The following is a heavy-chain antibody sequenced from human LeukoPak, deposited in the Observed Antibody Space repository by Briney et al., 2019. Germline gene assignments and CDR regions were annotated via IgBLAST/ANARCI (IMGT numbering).Heavy chain of an antibody. V-gene: IGHV3-9*01. CDR3: AKDTWDSSGYLSL. Sequence: PGRSLRLSCAASGFTFHDYAMHWVRQAPGKGLEWVSGIGWHSGSIGYADSVKGRFTISRDNAKNSLYLQMNSLRAEDTALYYCAKDTWDSSGYLSLWGQGTLVTVSS. D-gene: IGHD3-22*01. CDR1: GFTFHDYA. J-gene: IGHJ4*02. CDR2: IGWHSGSI.